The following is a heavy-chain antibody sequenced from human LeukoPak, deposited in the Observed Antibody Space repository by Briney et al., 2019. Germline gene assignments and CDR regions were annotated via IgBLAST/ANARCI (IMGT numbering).Heavy chain of an antibody. V-gene: IGHV3-48*04. CDR1: GFTFSSYS. CDR3: AREGAVAGTILFDY. CDR2: ISSSSSTI. J-gene: IGHJ4*02. D-gene: IGHD6-19*01. Sequence: PGGSLRLSCAASGFTFSSYSMNWVRQAPGKGLEWVSYISSSSSTIYYADSVKGRFTISRDNAKNSLYLQMNSLRAEDTAVYYCAREGAVAGTILFDYWGQGTLVNVSS.